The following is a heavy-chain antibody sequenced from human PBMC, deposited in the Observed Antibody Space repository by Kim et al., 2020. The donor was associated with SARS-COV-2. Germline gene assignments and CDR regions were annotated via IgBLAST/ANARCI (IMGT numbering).Heavy chain of an antibody. CDR1: GDSLSSNTVA. CDR2: TYYRSKWSS. CDR3: VRYSGWYYFDY. D-gene: IGHD6-19*01. V-gene: IGHV6-1*01. J-gene: IGHJ4*02. Sequence: SQTLSLTCVISGDSLSSNTVAWSWIRQSPSSGLEWLGRTYYRSKWSSDYAVSVKSQIIINADPSKNQFSLHLNSVTPDDTATYYCVRYSGWYYFDYWGQGTLVIVSS.